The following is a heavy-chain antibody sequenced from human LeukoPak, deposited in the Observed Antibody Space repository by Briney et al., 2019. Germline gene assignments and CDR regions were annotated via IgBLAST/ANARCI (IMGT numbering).Heavy chain of an antibody. CDR1: GGSFSGYY. CDR2: INHSGST. D-gene: IGHD6-19*01. Sequence: SETLSLTCAVYGGSFSGYYWSWIRQPPGKGLEWIGEINHSGSTNYNPSLKSRVTISVDTSKNQFSLKLSSVTAADTAVYYCARGLAVAGRWGYYYYGMDVWGQGTTVTVSS. V-gene: IGHV4-34*01. J-gene: IGHJ6*02. CDR3: ARGLAVAGRWGYYYYGMDV.